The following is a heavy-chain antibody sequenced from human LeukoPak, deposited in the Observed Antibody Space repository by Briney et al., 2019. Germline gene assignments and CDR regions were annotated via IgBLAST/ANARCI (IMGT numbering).Heavy chain of an antibody. D-gene: IGHD2-15*01. CDR3: ARPRVHYCSGGRCYTRYYYGMDV. V-gene: IGHV4-34*01. CDR2: INCRGST. J-gene: IGHJ6*02. CDR1: GDSFWRYY. Sequence: SVTLSLLCAVCGDSFWRYYGRWIRQPPGEGGVGGGEINCRGSTNYYPSLKSRVTISVDTSKNQCSLKLRSVTAADTAVYYCARPRVHYCSGGRCYTRYYYGMDVWGQGTTVTVSS.